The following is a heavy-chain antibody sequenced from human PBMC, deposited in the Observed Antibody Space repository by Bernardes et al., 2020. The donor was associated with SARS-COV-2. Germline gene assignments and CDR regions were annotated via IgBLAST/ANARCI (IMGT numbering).Heavy chain of an antibody. CDR1: GDSVSSNSPT. Sequence: SQTLSLTCAISGDSVSSNSPTWNWIRQSPSRGLEWLGRTYYRSKWLNDYAASVTSRITINADTSKNQFSLQLISVTPEDTAVYYCARGRGTYGMDVWGQGTTVTVSS. J-gene: IGHJ6*02. CDR2: TYYRSKWLN. CDR3: ARGRGTYGMDV. V-gene: IGHV6-1*01. D-gene: IGHD1-1*01.